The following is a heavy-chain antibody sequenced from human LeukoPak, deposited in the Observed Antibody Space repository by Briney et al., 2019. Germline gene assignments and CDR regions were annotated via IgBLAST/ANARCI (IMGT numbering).Heavy chain of an antibody. CDR1: GFTFSSYE. D-gene: IGHD3-10*01. J-gene: IGHJ6*03. CDR2: ISSSGSTI. CDR3: ARYGSGSYVYYYYYMDV. V-gene: IGHV3-48*03. Sequence: GGSLRPSCAAPGFTFSSYEMNWVRQAPGKGLEWVSYISSSGSTIYYADSVKGRFTISRDNAKNSLYLQMNSLRAEDTAVYYCARYGSGSYVYYYYYMDVWGKGTTVTISS.